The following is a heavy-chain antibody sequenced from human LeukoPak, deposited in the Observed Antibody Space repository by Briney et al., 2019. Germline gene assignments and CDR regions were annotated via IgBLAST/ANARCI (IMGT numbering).Heavy chain of an antibody. CDR1: GFTFSSYW. J-gene: IGHJ4*02. Sequence: GGSLRLSCAASGFTFSSYWMNWVRQAPGKGQEWVAVISYDGSNKYYADSVKGRFTISRDNSKNTLYLQMNSLRAEDTAVYYCARGPLPHYFDYWGQGTLVTVSS. V-gene: IGHV3-30-3*01. CDR3: ARGPLPHYFDY. CDR2: ISYDGSNK.